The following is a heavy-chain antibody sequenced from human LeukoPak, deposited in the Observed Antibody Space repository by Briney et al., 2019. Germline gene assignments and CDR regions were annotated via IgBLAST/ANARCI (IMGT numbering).Heavy chain of an antibody. CDR3: ALAVAGNWFDP. CDR2: ISYDGSNK. Sequence: PGRSLRLSCAASGFTFSSYGMHWVRQAPGKGLEWVAVISYDGSNKYYADSVKGRFTISRDNSKNTLYLQMNSLRAEDTAVYYCALAVAGNWFDPWGQGTLVTVSS. V-gene: IGHV3-30*03. CDR1: GFTFSSYG. D-gene: IGHD6-19*01. J-gene: IGHJ5*02.